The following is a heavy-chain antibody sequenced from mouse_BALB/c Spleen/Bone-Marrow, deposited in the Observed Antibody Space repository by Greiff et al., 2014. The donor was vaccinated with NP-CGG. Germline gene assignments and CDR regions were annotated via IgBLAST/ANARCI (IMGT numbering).Heavy chain of an antibody. V-gene: IGHV14-3*02. Sequence: VQLKESGAELVKPGASVKLSCTASGFNIKDTYMHWVKQRPEQGLEWIGRIDPANGNTKYDPKFQGKATITADTSSNTAHLQLSSLTSKDTADYYCAEYRYSYTAAFDYWGQGTTLTVSS. CDR1: GFNIKDTY. J-gene: IGHJ2*01. CDR2: IDPANGNT. CDR3: AEYRYSYTAAFDY. D-gene: IGHD1-2*01.